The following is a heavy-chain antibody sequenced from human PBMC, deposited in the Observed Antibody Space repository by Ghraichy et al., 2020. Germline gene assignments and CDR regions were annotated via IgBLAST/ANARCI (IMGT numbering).Heavy chain of an antibody. CDR3: ARKEVIRRAANYYYYMDV. J-gene: IGHJ6*03. CDR1: GFTFSTYW. CDR2: IKQDGSEK. Sequence: LSLTCAASGFTFSTYWMSWVRQAPGKGLEWVANIKQDGSEKYYVGSVKGRFTISRDNAKNSLYLQMNSLRAEDTAVYYCARKEVIRRAANYYYYMDVWGKGTTVTVSS. D-gene: IGHD2-21*01. V-gene: IGHV3-7*01.